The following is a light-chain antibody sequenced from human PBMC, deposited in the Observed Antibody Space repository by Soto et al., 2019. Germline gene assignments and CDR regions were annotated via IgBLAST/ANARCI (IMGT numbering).Light chain of an antibody. CDR3: SSYADTNNFV. Sequence: QSALTQPPSASGSPGQSVTISCTGTSSDVGGYNYVSWYQQHPGKAPKLMIYEVNKRPSGVPDRFSGSKSGNTASLTVSGLQADDEADYYCSSYADTNNFVFGTGTKLTVL. V-gene: IGLV2-8*01. J-gene: IGLJ1*01. CDR2: EVN. CDR1: SSDVGGYNY.